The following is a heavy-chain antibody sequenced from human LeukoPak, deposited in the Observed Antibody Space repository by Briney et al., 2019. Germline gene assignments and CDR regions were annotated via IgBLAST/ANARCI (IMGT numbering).Heavy chain of an antibody. CDR3: AKGNSSGWDYYFDS. Sequence: GGSLRLSCAASGFTFSSYGMHWVRQAPGKGLEWVAVISYDGSNKYYADSVKGRFTISRDNSKNMLYLQMSSLRAEDTALYYCAKGNSSGWDYYFDSWGRGTLSSSPQ. V-gene: IGHV3-30*18. J-gene: IGHJ4*02. CDR1: GFTFSSYG. CDR2: ISYDGSNK. D-gene: IGHD6-19*01.